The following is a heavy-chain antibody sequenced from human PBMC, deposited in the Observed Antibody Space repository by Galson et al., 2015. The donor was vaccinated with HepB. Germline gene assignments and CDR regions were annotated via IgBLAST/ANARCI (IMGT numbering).Heavy chain of an antibody. Sequence: SVKVSCKASGYTFTSYYMHWVRQAPGQGLEWMGIINPSGGSTSYAQKFQGRVTMTRDTSTSTVYMELSSLRSEDTAVYYCARDRVEYYDSSGYLQHDAFDIWGQGTMVTVSS. V-gene: IGHV1-46*03. CDR1: GYTFTSYY. J-gene: IGHJ3*02. CDR2: INPSGGST. CDR3: ARDRVEYYDSSGYLQHDAFDI. D-gene: IGHD3-22*01.